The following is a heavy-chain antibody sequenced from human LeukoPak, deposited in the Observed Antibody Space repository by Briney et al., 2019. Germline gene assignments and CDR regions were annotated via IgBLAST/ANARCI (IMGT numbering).Heavy chain of an antibody. CDR3: ARRRYCSGGSCYTAYYFDY. J-gene: IGHJ4*02. Sequence: ESLKISCKGSGYSFTSDWMGWVRQMPGKGLEWMGIIYPGDSDTRYSPSFQGQVTISADKSISTAYLQWSSLKASDTAMYYCARRRYCSGGSCYTAYYFDYWGQGTLVTVSS. CDR2: IYPGDSDT. D-gene: IGHD2-15*01. V-gene: IGHV5-51*01. CDR1: GYSFTSDW.